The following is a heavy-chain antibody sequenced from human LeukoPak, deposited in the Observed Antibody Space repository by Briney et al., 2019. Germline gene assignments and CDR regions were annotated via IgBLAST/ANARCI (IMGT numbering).Heavy chain of an antibody. D-gene: IGHD3-9*01. CDR3: ARHDYDILTVYYPNWFDP. CDR2: INHSGST. CDR1: GGSFSGYY. V-gene: IGHV4-34*01. J-gene: IGHJ5*02. Sequence: SETLSLTCAVYGGSFSGYYWSWIRQPPGKGLEWIGEINHSGSTSYNPSLKSRVTISVDTSKNQFSLKLSSVTAADTAVYYCARHDYDILTVYYPNWFDPWGQGTLVTVSS.